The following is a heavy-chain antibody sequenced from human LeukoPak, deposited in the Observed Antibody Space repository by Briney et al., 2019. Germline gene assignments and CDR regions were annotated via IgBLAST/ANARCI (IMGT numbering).Heavy chain of an antibody. V-gene: IGHV3-21*01. D-gene: IGHD4-17*01. J-gene: IGHJ6*02. CDR2: ISSSSTYI. CDR1: GFTFSSYS. CDR3: AREYYGDYEYYYYGMDV. Sequence: GGSLRLSCAASGFTFSSYSMNWVRRAPGKGLEWVSFISSSSTYIHYADSVKGRFTISRDDAKNSVYLQMNSLRAEDTAVYYCAREYYGDYEYYYYGMDVWGQGTTVTVSS.